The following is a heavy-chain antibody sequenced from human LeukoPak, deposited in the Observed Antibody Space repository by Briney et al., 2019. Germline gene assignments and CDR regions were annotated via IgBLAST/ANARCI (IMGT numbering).Heavy chain of an antibody. CDR1: GYTFTSYG. V-gene: IGHV1-2*02. Sequence: ASVKVSCKASGYTFTSYGISWVRQAPGQGLEWMGWINPNSGGTNYAQKFQGRVTMTRDTSISTAYMELSRLRSDDTAVYYCASGHYCSSTSCSFDYWGQGTLVTVSS. J-gene: IGHJ4*02. D-gene: IGHD2-2*01. CDR3: ASGHYCSSTSCSFDY. CDR2: INPNSGGT.